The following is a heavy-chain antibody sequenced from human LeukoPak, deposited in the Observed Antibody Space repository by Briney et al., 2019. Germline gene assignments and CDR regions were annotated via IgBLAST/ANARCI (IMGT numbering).Heavy chain of an antibody. CDR3: ARIVDTAMARTDY. Sequence: ASVKVSCKASGYTFTGHYMHWVRQAPGQGLEWMGWINPNSGGTNYAQKFQGRVTMTRDTSISTAYMELSRLRSDDTAVYYCARIVDTAMARTDYWGQGTLVTVSS. J-gene: IGHJ4*02. V-gene: IGHV1-2*02. D-gene: IGHD5-18*01. CDR2: INPNSGGT. CDR1: GYTFTGHY.